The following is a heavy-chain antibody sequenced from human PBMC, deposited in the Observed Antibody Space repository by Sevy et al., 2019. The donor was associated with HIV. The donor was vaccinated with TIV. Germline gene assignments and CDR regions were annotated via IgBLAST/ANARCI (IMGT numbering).Heavy chain of an antibody. CDR1: GFTFSSSS. CDR3: ARFVSLGY. Sequence: GGFLRLSCAASGFTFSSSSMTWVRQAPGKGLEWVATISQGGSEEYYVDSVKGRFTISRDNAKNSLYLQMNSLGAVDTAMYFCARFVSLGYWGQGTLVTVSS. CDR2: ISQGGSEE. J-gene: IGHJ4*02. D-gene: IGHD6-13*01. V-gene: IGHV3-7*01.